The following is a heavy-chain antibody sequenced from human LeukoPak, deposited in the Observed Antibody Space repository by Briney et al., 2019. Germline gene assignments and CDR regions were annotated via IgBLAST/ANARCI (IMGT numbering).Heavy chain of an antibody. D-gene: IGHD1-26*01. CDR1: GYTFTNYY. V-gene: IGHV1-46*01. Sequence: ASVKVSCKAPGYTFTNYYIHWVRQAPGQGLECMGIINPSGGSTSYAQKFQGRVTMTRDMSTSTVYMELRSLRSEDTAVYYCARGGVGATTYVWFDPWGQGTLVTVSS. CDR3: ARGGVGATTYVWFDP. J-gene: IGHJ5*02. CDR2: INPSGGST.